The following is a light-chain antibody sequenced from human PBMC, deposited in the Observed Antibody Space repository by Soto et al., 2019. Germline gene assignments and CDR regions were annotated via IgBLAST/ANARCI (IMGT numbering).Light chain of an antibody. V-gene: IGKV1-5*01. J-gene: IGKJ1*01. CDR2: DAS. CDR1: QTIGSW. Sequence: DIQMTQSPSTLSASVGDRVTVTCRASQTIGSWLAWYQQKPGRAPKLLIFDASSLESGVPSMFSGNGSGTEFTLTISGLQPDDVVSDYCQQYNSYSGMFGRGTKVDI. CDR3: QQYNSYSGM.